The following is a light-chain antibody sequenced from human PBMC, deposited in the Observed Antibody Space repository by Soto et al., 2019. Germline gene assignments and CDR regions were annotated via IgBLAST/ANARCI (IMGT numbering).Light chain of an antibody. Sequence: EIVMTQSPATLSVSPGERATLSCRASQSVSSNLDWYQVKPGQAPRLLIYVASTRATGVPARFSGSGSGTEFTLTISSLQSEDFAVYYCQQYSNWPPLTFGGGTKVEI. CDR1: QSVSSN. CDR2: VAS. V-gene: IGKV3-15*01. J-gene: IGKJ4*01. CDR3: QQYSNWPPLT.